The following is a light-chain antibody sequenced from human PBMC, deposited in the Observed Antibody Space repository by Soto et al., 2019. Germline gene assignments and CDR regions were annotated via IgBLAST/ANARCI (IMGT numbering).Light chain of an antibody. CDR2: XXX. Sequence: QSALTQPASVSGSPGQSITISCTGTNSDVGGYNYVSWYQQDPGKAPKLMIYXXXNRPXXXXXXVXGSKSGNTASLTISGLQAEDEADYYCSSLTNNNARVFGGGTKLTVL. CDR3: SSLTNNNARV. V-gene: IGLV2-14*01. J-gene: IGLJ3*02. CDR1: NSDVGGYNY.